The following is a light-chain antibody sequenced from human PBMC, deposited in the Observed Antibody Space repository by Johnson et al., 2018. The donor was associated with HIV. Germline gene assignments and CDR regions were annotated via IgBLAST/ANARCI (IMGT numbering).Light chain of an antibody. Sequence: QSVLTQPPSASGTPGQRVTISCSGSSSNIGSNTVNWYQQLPGTAPKLLIYRNNQRPSGVPDRFSGSKSGTSASLAISGLKAEDEADYYCAAWDDSLNGHVFGTGTKVTVL. CDR2: RNN. V-gene: IGLV1-44*01. CDR1: SSNIGSNT. J-gene: IGLJ1*01. CDR3: AAWDDSLNGHV.